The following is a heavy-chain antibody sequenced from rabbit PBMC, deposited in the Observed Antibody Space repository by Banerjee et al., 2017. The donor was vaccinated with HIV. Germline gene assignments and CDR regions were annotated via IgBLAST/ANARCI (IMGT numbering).Heavy chain of an antibody. V-gene: IGHV1S45*01. CDR2: INTSSGST. J-gene: IGHJ4*01. Sequence: QEQLVESGGGLVQPGGSLKLSCKASGFDFSTYGVNWVRQAPGKGLEWIACINTSSGSTVYATWAKGRFTISRTSSTTVALQMTSLTAADTATYFCARDWADSNGFSFAFDLNLWGPGTLVTVS. CDR1: GFDFSTYG. D-gene: IGHD6-1*01. CDR3: ARDWADSNGFSFAFDLNL.